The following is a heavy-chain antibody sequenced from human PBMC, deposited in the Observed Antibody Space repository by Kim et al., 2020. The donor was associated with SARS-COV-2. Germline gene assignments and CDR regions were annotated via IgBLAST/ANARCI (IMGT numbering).Heavy chain of an antibody. CDR2: AYYIGNT. V-gene: IGHV4-39*01. J-gene: IGHJ6*01. CDR3: ARHQSYSIAWYVAFYY. D-gene: IGHD6-19*01. Sequence: SETLSLTCTVSGGSLSSSSYYWGWLRQPPGKGLEWIVTAYYIGNTYHNPSLKSRVTISVDTSKNQFSLKLGSVTAADTAAYYCARHQSYSIAWYVAFYY. CDR1: GGSLSSSSYY.